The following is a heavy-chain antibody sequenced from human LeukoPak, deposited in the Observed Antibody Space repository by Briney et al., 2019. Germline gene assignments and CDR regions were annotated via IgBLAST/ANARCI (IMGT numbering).Heavy chain of an antibody. CDR3: ASAPKYYYDSSGFSSYYYGMDV. J-gene: IGHJ6*02. D-gene: IGHD3-22*01. CDR1: GGSISSGGYY. V-gene: IGHV4-39*07. CDR2: INHSGST. Sequence: PSETLSLTCTVSGGSISSGGYYWSWIRQHPGKGLEWIGEINHSGSTNYNPSLKSRVTISVDTSKNQFSLKLSSVTAADTAVYYCASAPKYYYDSSGFSSYYYGMDVWGQGTTVTVSS.